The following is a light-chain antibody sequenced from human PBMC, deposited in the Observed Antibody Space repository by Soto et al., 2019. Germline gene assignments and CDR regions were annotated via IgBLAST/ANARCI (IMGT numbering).Light chain of an antibody. CDR1: QSVSNNY. CDR2: GAS. Sequence: EIVLTQSPGTLSLSPGERATLSCRASQSVSNNYLAWYQQKPGQAPRLLIYGASNRATGIPDRFSGSGSGTYFTITISRQEHDDAAVYYCQQYGRPGTFGQGTKVEIK. CDR3: QQYGRPGT. V-gene: IGKV3-20*01. J-gene: IGKJ1*01.